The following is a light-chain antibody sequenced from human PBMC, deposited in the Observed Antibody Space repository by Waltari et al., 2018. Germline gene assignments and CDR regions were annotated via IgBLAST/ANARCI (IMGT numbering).Light chain of an antibody. CDR3: CSYAGTYTLV. CDR1: SRAVGRFNY. Sequence: QSALTQPRSVSGSPGQSVTISCTGTSRAVGRFNYVSWYQQHPDKAPKLMIYDVNKRPSGVPDRFSGSKSGNTASLTISGLQAEDEADYYCCSYAGTYTLVFGGGTEVTVL. J-gene: IGLJ2*01. V-gene: IGLV2-11*01. CDR2: DVN.